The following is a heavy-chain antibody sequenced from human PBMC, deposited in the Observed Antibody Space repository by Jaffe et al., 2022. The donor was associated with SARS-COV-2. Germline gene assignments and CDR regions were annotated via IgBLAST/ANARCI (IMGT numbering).Heavy chain of an antibody. CDR2: INPSGGST. J-gene: IGHJ4*02. D-gene: IGHD3-3*01. V-gene: IGHV1-46*04. Sequence: QVQLVQSGAEVKKPGASVKVSCKASGYTFTSYFMHWVRQAPGQGLEWMGIINPSGGSTSYAQKLQGRVTMTRDTSTSTVYMELSSLRSEDTAVYYCARGYWRGYFDYWGQGTLVTVSS. CDR1: GYTFTSYF. CDR3: ARGYWRGYFDY.